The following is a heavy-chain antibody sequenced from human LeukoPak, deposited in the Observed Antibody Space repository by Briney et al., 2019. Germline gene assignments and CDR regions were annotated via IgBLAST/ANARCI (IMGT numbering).Heavy chain of an antibody. D-gene: IGHD2-2*01. Sequence: PGGSLRLSCAASGFTFSDYYMSWICQPPGKGLEWVSYISSSGSTIYYADSVKGRFTISRDNAKNSLYLQMNSLRAEDTAVYYCARDSGYCSSTSCSSSDAFDIWGQGTMVTVSS. CDR1: GFTFSDYY. V-gene: IGHV3-11*01. J-gene: IGHJ3*02. CDR2: ISSSGSTI. CDR3: ARDSGYCSSTSCSSSDAFDI.